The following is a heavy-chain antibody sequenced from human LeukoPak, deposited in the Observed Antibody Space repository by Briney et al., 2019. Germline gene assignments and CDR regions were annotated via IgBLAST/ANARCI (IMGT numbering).Heavy chain of an antibody. J-gene: IGHJ4*02. Sequence: ASVKVSCKASGYTFTGYYMHWVRPAPGQELEWMGWINPNSGGTNYAQKFQGRVTMPRDTSISTAYMELSRLRSDDTGVYYCGRDSRAYCGGDCYSLPFDYWGQRTRVPVSS. D-gene: IGHD2-21*02. CDR3: GRDSRAYCGGDCYSLPFDY. V-gene: IGHV1-2*02. CDR1: GYTFTGYY. CDR2: INPNSGGT.